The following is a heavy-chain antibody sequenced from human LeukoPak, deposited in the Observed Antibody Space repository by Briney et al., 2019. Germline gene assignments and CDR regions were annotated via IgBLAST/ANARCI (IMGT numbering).Heavy chain of an antibody. V-gene: IGHV4-31*03. CDR1: GGSISSGGYY. CDR3: ARGWDTAGTGWFDP. Sequence: PSQTLSLTCTVSGGSISSGGYYWSWIRQHPGKGLEWIGYIYYSGSTYYNPSLKSRVTISVDTSKNQFSLELSSVTAADTAVYYCARGWDTAGTGWFDPWGQGTLVTVSS. D-gene: IGHD1-1*01. CDR2: IYYSGST. J-gene: IGHJ5*02.